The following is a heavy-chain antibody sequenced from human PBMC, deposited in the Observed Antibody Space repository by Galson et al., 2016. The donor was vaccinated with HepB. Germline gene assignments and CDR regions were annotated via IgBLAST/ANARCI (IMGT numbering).Heavy chain of an antibody. V-gene: IGHV3-48*02. CDR3: ARDSGVAGADDS. Sequence: SLRLSCATSGFTFSRYAMTWVRQAPGRGLEWVSYISRGSDTIYYADSVKGRFTISRDDAKNSLYLQMSSLRDEDTAVYYCARDSGVAGADDSWGQGTLVAVSS. CDR2: ISRGSDTI. D-gene: IGHD6-13*01. CDR1: GFTFSRYA. J-gene: IGHJ5*01.